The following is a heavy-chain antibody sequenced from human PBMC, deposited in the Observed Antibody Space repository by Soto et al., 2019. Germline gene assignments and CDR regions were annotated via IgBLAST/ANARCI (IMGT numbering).Heavy chain of an antibody. CDR1: GYTFTNYA. CDR3: ARDLAAAGPFDC. CDR2: ISAYNGNT. D-gene: IGHD6-13*01. Sequence: QVQLVQSGAEVKKPGASVKVSCKASGYTFTNYAFRWVRQAPGQGLEWMGWISAYNGNTNYPQKLQGRVTMTTDTSTSTAYMELRSLRSDDTAVHYCARDLAAAGPFDCWGQGTLVTVSS. J-gene: IGHJ4*02. V-gene: IGHV1-18*01.